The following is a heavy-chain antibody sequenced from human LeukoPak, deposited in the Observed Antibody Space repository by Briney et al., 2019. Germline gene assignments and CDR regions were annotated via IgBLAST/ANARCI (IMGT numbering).Heavy chain of an antibody. V-gene: IGHV3-33*01. D-gene: IGHD2-15*01. CDR1: GFTFSSYG. J-gene: IGHJ4*02. CDR2: IWYDGSNK. Sequence: GGSLRLSCAASGFTFSSYGMHWVRQAPGKGLEWVAVIWYDGSNKYYADSVKGRFTISRDNSKNTLYLQMNSLRAEDTAVYYCARVGRYCSGGSCYSQGWGYFDHWGQGTLVTVSS. CDR3: ARVGRYCSGGSCYSQGWGYFDH.